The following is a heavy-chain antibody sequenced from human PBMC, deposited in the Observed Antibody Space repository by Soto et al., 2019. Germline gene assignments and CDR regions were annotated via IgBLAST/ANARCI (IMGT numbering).Heavy chain of an antibody. CDR3: ARSPNYYYYGFDV. CDR1: GGAVSSGEYF. D-gene: IGHD3-10*01. CDR2: IYYSGST. J-gene: IGHJ6*02. Sequence: PWETLSLTCTVSGGAVSSGEYFWSWLRQSPGKRLEWIAYIYYSGSTNYNPSLKSRATISVDTSKSQVSLTLTSMTAADAALYYCARSPNYYYYGFDVWGQGTAVTVSS. V-gene: IGHV4-61*08.